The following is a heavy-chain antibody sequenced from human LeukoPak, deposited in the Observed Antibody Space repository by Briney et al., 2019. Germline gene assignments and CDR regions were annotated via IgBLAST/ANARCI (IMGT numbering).Heavy chain of an antibody. CDR2: INPDSGGT. CDR1: GYTFTGYY. J-gene: IGHJ4*02. D-gene: IGHD6-19*01. Sequence: GASVKVSCKASGYTFTGYYMHWVRQAPGQGLEWMGWINPDSGGTNYAQKFQGRVTMARDTSISTAYMEVSRLRSDDTAVYYCAKVMNRLYNSGWYHFDFWGQGTLVTVSS. V-gene: IGHV1-2*02. CDR3: AKVMNRLYNSGWYHFDF.